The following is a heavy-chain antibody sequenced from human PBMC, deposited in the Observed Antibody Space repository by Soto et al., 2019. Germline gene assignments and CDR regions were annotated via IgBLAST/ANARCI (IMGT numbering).Heavy chain of an antibody. D-gene: IGHD1-26*01. J-gene: IGHJ6*02. V-gene: IGHV3-15*07. CDR1: GFTFSNAW. CDR3: TTDVSWELGRVYYYGMDV. Sequence: GGSLRLSCAASGFTFSNAWMNWVRQAPGKGLEWVGRIKSKTDGGTTDYAAPVKGRFTISRDDSKNTLYLQMNSLKTEDTAVYYCTTDVSWELGRVYYYGMDVWGQGTTVTVS. CDR2: IKSKTDGGTT.